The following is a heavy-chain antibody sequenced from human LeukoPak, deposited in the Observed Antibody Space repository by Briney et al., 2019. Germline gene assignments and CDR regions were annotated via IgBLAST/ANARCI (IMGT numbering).Heavy chain of an antibody. D-gene: IGHD3-10*01. Sequence: SETLSLTCTVSGGSISSYYWSWIRQPPGKGLEWIGYIYYSGSTNYNPSLKSRVTISVDTSKNQFSLKLSSVTAADTAVYYCASSELLWFGESYWGQGTLVTVSS. V-gene: IGHV4-59*08. CDR1: GGSISSYY. J-gene: IGHJ4*02. CDR3: ASSELLWFGESY. CDR2: IYYSGST.